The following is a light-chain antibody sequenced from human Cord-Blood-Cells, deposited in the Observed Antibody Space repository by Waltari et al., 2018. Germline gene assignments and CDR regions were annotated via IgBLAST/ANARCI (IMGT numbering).Light chain of an antibody. V-gene: IGKV3-15*01. J-gene: IGKJ2*03. Sequence: EIVMTQSPATLSVSPGERATLSCRASQSVSRNLAWYQQKPGQAPRLLIDGAPTRATGIPARFSGSGSGTEFTLTISSLQSEDFAVYYCQQYNNWPYSFGQGTKLEIK. CDR2: GAP. CDR3: QQYNNWPYS. CDR1: QSVSRN.